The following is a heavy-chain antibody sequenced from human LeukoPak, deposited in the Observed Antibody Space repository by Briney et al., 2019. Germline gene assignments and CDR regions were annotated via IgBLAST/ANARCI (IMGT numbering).Heavy chain of an antibody. V-gene: IGHV3-30*04. J-gene: IGHJ6*04. CDR2: ISHDGTDK. CDR1: GFIFSNYA. Sequence: QSGTSLRLSCAASGFIFSNYAMYWVRQAPDKGLEWVAVISHDGTDKDYSDSVKGRFTTSRDNSKSTLYLQMNSLRPEDTAVYYCARGAPPDVWGKGTTVTVSS. CDR3: ARGAPPDV.